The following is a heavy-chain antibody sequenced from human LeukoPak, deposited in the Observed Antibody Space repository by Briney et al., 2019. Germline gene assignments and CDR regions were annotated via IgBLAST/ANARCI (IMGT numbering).Heavy chain of an antibody. V-gene: IGHV3-74*01. CDR2: SNSDGSST. D-gene: IGHD6-13*01. Sequence: PGGSLRLSCAASGFTFRSYWMYWVRQAPGKGLVWVSRSNSDGSSTSYADSLKGRFTISRDNAKNTVYLQMNSLSAEDTAVYYCARGGRYSTDNWLDPWGQGTLVTVSS. CDR3: ARGGRYSTDNWLDP. CDR1: GFTFRSYW. J-gene: IGHJ5*02.